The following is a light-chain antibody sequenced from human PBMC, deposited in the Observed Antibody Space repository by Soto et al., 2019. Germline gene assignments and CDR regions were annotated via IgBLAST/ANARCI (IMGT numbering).Light chain of an antibody. CDR1: SSDVGGSNY. Sequence: QSALTQPASVSGSPGQSITISCTGTSSDVGGSNYVSWYQQHPGKAPKLMIYEVSHRPSGFSNRFSGSKSGNTASLTISGLQAEDEADYYCSSYTRSSTLYVFGTWPKLTVL. CDR2: EVS. CDR3: SSYTRSSTLYV. V-gene: IGLV2-14*01. J-gene: IGLJ1*01.